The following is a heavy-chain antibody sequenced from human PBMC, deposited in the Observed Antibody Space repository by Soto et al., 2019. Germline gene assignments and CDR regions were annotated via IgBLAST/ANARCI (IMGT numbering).Heavy chain of an antibody. Sequence: EVQLVESGGGLVQPGGSLRLSCAASGFTFSSYSMHWVRQAPGKGLEYVSAISSNGGTTSYANSVKGRFTISRDNSKNMLYLQMGSLRAADMAVYYCGGYSGHGIWSWGQGTLVTVSS. J-gene: IGHJ5*02. D-gene: IGHD1-26*01. CDR2: ISSNGGTT. CDR3: GGYSGHGIWS. CDR1: GFTFSSYS. V-gene: IGHV3-64*01.